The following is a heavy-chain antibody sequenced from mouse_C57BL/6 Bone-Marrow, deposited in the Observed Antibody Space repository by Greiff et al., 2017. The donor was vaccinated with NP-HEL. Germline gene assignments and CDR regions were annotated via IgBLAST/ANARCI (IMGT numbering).Heavy chain of an antibody. V-gene: IGHV5-15*01. CDR1: GFTFSDYG. Sequence: EVQLQESGGGLVQPGGSLKLSCAASGFTFSDYGMAWVRQAPRKGPEWVAFISNLAYSIYYADTVTGRFTISRENAKNTLYLEMSSLRSEDTAMYYCARLPAYWGQGTLVTVSA. J-gene: IGHJ3*01. CDR3: ARLPAY. CDR2: ISNLAYSI.